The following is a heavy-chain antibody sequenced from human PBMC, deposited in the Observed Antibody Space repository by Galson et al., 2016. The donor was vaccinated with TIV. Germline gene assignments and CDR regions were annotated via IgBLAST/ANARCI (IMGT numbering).Heavy chain of an antibody. CDR1: GLIFSSSA. CDR2: ISYDGSHK. D-gene: IGHD3-9*01. Sequence: SLRLSCAGSGLIFSSSAVHWVRQAPGKGLEWLAIISYDGSHKNYGDSVKGRFTVSRDNSENTVFLQMNNLRSDGTAVYYRARPASLGYFDWLPPDSWGQGTLVTVSS. V-gene: IGHV3-30*04. J-gene: IGHJ4*02. CDR3: ARPASLGYFDWLPPDS.